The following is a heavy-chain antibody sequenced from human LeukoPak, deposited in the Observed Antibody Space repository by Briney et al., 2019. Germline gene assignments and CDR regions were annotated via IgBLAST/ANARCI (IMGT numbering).Heavy chain of an antibody. Sequence: ASVKVSCKASGYTFTSYYMHWVRQAPGQGLEWMGIINPSSGTTSYAQKFQGRVTMTRDTSTSTVYTDLSSLRSEDTAVYYCGRGTYFDFWGQGTLVTVSS. CDR3: GRGTYFDF. D-gene: IGHD1-1*01. V-gene: IGHV1-46*01. J-gene: IGHJ4*02. CDR2: INPSSGTT. CDR1: GYTFTSYY.